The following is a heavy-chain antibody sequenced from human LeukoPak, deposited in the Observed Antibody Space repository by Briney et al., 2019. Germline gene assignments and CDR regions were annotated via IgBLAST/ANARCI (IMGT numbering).Heavy chain of an antibody. D-gene: IGHD3-10*01. V-gene: IGHV4-38-2*02. CDR3: ARDSGTTGEVKFDP. J-gene: IGHJ5*02. CDR1: GYSISSGYY. Sequence: SETLSLTCTVSGYSISSGYYWGWIRQPPGKGLEWIGSIYHSGSTYYNPSLKSRVTMSVDTSKNQFSLKLSSVTAADTAVYYCARDSGTTGEVKFDPWGQGTLVTVSS. CDR2: IYHSGST.